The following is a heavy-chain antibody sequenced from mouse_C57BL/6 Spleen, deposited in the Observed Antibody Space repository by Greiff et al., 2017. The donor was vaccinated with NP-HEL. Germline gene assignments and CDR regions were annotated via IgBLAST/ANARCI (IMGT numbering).Heavy chain of an antibody. J-gene: IGHJ3*01. Sequence: VQLQQPGAELVKPGASVKLSCKASGYTFTSYWMQWVKQRPGQGLEWIGEIDPSDSYTNYNQKFKGKATLTVDTSSSTAYMQLSSLTSEDSAVYYCANWDWFAYWGQGTLVTVSA. V-gene: IGHV1-50*01. CDR3: ANWDWFAY. CDR2: IDPSDSYT. CDR1: GYTFTSYW. D-gene: IGHD4-1*01.